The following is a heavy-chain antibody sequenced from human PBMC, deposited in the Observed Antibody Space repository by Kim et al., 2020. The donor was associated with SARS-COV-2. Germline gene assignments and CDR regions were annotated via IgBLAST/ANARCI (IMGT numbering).Heavy chain of an antibody. CDR2: ISAYNGNT. CDR1: GYTFTSYG. V-gene: IGHV1-18*01. J-gene: IGHJ4*02. Sequence: ASVKVSCKASGYTFTSYGISWVRQAPGQGLEWMGWISAYNGNTNYAQKLQGRVTMTTDTSTSTAYMELRSLRSDDTAVYYCAREGIGPVAKEKLDYWVQGTLVTVSS. CDR3: AREGIGPVAKEKLDY. D-gene: IGHD5-12*01.